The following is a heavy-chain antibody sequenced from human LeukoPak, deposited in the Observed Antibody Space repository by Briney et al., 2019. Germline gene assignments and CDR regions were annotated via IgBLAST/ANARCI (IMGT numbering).Heavy chain of an antibody. V-gene: IGHV4-34*01. D-gene: IGHD4-17*01. J-gene: IGHJ4*02. Sequence: PSETLSLTCAVYGGSFSGYYWSWIRQPPGKGLEWIGEINHSGSTNYNPSLKSRVTISVDTSKNQFSLKLSSVTAADTAVYYCASSRPNTRTHDYGDYSGRYWGQGTLVTVSS. CDR2: INHSGST. CDR1: GGSFSGYY. CDR3: ASSRPNTRTHDYGDYSGRY.